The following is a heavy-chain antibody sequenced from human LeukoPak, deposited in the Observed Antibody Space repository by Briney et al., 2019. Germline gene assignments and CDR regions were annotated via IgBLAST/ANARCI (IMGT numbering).Heavy chain of an antibody. D-gene: IGHD6-13*01. J-gene: IGHJ4*02. CDR3: SAYSSSWYHGTYFDY. V-gene: IGHV4-59*08. Sequence: SETLSLTCTVSGGSISSYYWSWIRQPRGEGLEWIGYIYYSGSTNYNPSLKSRVTISVDTSKNQFSLKLSSVTAADMAVYYCSAYSSSWYHGTYFDYWGQGTLVTVSS. CDR2: IYYSGST. CDR1: GGSISSYY.